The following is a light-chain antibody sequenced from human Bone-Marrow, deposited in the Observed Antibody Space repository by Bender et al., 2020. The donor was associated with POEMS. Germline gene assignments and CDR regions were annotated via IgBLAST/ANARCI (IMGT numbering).Light chain of an antibody. CDR3: CSFAHSYTWI. V-gene: IGLV2-23*01. CDR1: TGDTDSHNL. Sequence: QSALTQSASVSGSPGHSINISCTASTGDTDSHNLVSWYQQQSGKAPKLIIYEGTRRPSGVSPRFSGSKSGNTASLTISGLQAEDEADYYCCSFAHSYTWIFGGGTKVTVL. CDR2: EGT. J-gene: IGLJ2*01.